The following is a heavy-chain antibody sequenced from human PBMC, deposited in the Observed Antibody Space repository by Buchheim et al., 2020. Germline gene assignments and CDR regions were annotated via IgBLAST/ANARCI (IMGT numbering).Heavy chain of an antibody. J-gene: IGHJ6*02. CDR1: GGSFSGYY. D-gene: IGHD3-3*01. CDR3: ARKLRFLEWSSHYYYYGMDV. V-gene: IGHV4-34*01. CDR2: INHSGST. Sequence: QVQLQQWGAGLLKPSETLSLTCAVYGGSFSGYYWSWIRQPPGKGLEWIGEINHSGSTNYNPSLKSRVTISVDTSKNQFSLKLSSVTAADTAVYYCARKLRFLEWSSHYYYYGMDVWGQGTT.